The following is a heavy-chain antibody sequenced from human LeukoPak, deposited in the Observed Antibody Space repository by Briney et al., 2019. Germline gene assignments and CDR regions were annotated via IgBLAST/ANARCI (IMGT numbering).Heavy chain of an antibody. CDR3: ARSWVTGYGTVLDH. J-gene: IGHJ4*02. V-gene: IGHV5-51*01. Sequence: SGESLRISCKGSGFSFTSYWIGWVRQVPGKGLEWMGIIYPGDYDTRYSPSFQGQVTISADKSINTAYLQWSSLKASDTAIYYCARSWVTGYGTVLDHWGQGTLVTVSS. D-gene: IGHD2-21*02. CDR1: GFSFTSYW. CDR2: IYPGDYDT.